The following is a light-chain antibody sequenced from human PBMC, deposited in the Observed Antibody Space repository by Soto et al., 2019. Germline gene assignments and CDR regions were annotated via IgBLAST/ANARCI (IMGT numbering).Light chain of an antibody. V-gene: IGKV1-5*01. J-gene: IGKJ1*01. CDR1: QSVDRY. CDR2: DAS. CDR3: QQYKDYTWT. Sequence: DIQMTQSPSTLSASVGDRVSLTCRASQSVDRYLAWYQQKPGKAPHLLIYDASSLESGVPSRFSGSGSGTEFTLTISSLQPDDFTTFYCQQYKDYTWTFGQGTKVDIK.